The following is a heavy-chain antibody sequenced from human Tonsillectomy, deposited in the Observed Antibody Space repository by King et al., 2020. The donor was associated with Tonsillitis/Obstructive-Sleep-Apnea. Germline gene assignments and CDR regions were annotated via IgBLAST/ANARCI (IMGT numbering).Heavy chain of an antibody. CDR2: INSDGSST. J-gene: IGHJ6*03. V-gene: IGHV3-74*01. Sequence: VQLVESGGGLVQPGGSLRLSCAASGFTFSSYWMHWVRQAPGKGLVWVSRINSDGSSTSYADSVKGRFTNSRDNAKNTLYLQMNSLRAEETAVYYCAHALGYCSSTSCSPSYYMDVWGKGTTVPVSS. D-gene: IGHD2-2*01. CDR1: GFTFSSYW. CDR3: AHALGYCSSTSCSPSYYMDV.